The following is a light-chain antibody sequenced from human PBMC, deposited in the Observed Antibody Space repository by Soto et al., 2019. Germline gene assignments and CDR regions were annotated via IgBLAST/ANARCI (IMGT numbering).Light chain of an antibody. CDR2: GAS. CDR1: QSVSSD. Sequence: EIVVTQSPATLPVSPGERATLSCRASQSVSSDLAWYQQKPGQAPRLLIYGASTRAPGIPTRFTGSGSGTEFTLTISSLQSEDFAVYYCQQYHDWPPLTFGGGTKVEIK. V-gene: IGKV3-15*01. J-gene: IGKJ4*01. CDR3: QQYHDWPPLT.